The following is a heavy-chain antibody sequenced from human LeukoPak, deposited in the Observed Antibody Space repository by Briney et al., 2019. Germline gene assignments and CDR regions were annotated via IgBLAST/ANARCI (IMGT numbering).Heavy chain of an antibody. CDR2: IRNKAKSYTT. D-gene: IGHD3-16*01. CDR1: GFRFSDHY. J-gene: IGHJ3*01. V-gene: IGHV3-72*01. CDR3: ARSGAYSPFDL. Sequence: GSLRLSCAASGFRFSDHYMDWVRQAPGKGLEWVGRIRNKAKSYTTEYAASVKARFTISRDDSQNSLYLQMSSLKTEDTAVYWCARSGAYSPFDLWGQGTVVTVSS.